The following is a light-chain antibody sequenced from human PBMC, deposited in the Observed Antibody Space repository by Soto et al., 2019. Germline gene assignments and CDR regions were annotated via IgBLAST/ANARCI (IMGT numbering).Light chain of an antibody. CDR3: QQRSNWPPIT. CDR1: QSVSNNY. J-gene: IGKJ5*01. CDR2: DAS. Sequence: EIVLTQSPGTLSLSPGERATLSCRAIQSVSNNYLAWYQQKPGQAPRLLTYDASNRATGIPARFSGSGSGTDFTLTISSLEPEDFAVYYCQQRSNWPPITFGQGTRLEI. V-gene: IGKV3-11*01.